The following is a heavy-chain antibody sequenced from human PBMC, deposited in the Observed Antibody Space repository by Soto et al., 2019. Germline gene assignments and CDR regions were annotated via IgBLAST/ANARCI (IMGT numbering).Heavy chain of an antibody. J-gene: IGHJ4*02. V-gene: IGHV3-7*03. D-gene: IGHD2-15*01. CDR1: GFTFRSYW. CDR3: ARMARPSWTPPHY. Sequence: PGGSLRLSCAASGFTFRSYWMIWVRQAPGKGLEWVANIKEDGSEKYYVDSAKGRFTISRDNAKNSLYLQMNSLRAEDTAMYYCARMARPSWTPPHYWGQGTLVTVSS. CDR2: IKEDGSEK.